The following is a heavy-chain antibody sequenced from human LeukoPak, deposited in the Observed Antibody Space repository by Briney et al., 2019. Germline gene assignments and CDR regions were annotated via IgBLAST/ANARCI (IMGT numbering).Heavy chain of an antibody. Sequence: GGSLRLSCAASGFTFSNYAMTWVRQAPGRGLEWVCIINGDGVRTYYADSLKGRFTTSRDNARNTLYLQMNSLRAEDTAVYYCARSPYGGYGDNWGQGTLVTVSS. D-gene: IGHD4-17*01. CDR2: INGDGVRT. J-gene: IGHJ4*02. CDR1: GFTFSNYA. V-gene: IGHV3-23*01. CDR3: ARSPYGGYGDN.